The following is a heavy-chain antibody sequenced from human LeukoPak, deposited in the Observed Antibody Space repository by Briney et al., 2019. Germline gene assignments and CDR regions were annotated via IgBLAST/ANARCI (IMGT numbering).Heavy chain of an antibody. CDR1: GGSISSSSYY. D-gene: IGHD5-24*01. CDR2: ISYSGST. V-gene: IGHV4-39*07. Sequence: SETLSLTCTVSGGSISSSSYYWGWIRQPPGKGLEWIGSISYSGSTYYNPSLKSRVTISVDTSKNQFSLKLSSVTAADTAVYYCARDLGRDGYKDWGQGTLVTVSS. CDR3: ARDLGRDGYKD. J-gene: IGHJ4*02.